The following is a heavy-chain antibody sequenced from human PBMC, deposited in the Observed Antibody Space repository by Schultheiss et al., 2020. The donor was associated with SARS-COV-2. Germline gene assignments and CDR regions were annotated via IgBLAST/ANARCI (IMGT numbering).Heavy chain of an antibody. CDR1: GGSISSSNW. Sequence: SETLSLTCAVSGGSISSSNWWSWVRQPPGKGLEWIGEIYHSGSTNYNPSLKSRVTISVDTSKNQFSLKLSSVTAADTAVYYCARHAAVADTFDYWGQGTLVTVSS. J-gene: IGHJ4*02. CDR3: ARHAAVADTFDY. V-gene: IGHV4-4*02. CDR2: IYHSGST. D-gene: IGHD6-19*01.